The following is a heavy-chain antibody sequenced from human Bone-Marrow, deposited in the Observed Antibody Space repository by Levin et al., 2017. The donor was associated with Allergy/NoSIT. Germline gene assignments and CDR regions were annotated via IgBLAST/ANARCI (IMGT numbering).Heavy chain of an antibody. V-gene: IGHV1-2*02. CDR1: GYTFTGYY. CDR2: INPNSGGT. J-gene: IGHJ4*02. Sequence: GESLKISCKTSGYTFTGYYIHWVRQAPGQGLEWMGWINPNSGGTNYAETFQGRVTLTRDTSISTAYMELSRLRSDDTAVFYYARGGSRLSDWGQGTLVTVST. CDR3: ARGGSRLSD. D-gene: IGHD2-15*01.